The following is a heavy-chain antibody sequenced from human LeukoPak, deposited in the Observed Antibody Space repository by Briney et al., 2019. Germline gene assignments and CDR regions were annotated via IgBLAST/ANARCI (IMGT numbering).Heavy chain of an antibody. V-gene: IGHV3-23*01. CDR3: VKDQREAYGSGWSRDFDY. CDR2: LRYTGDST. D-gene: IGHD6-19*01. CDR1: GFTFSSSA. Sequence: GGSLRLSCAASGFTFSSSAMSWVRQAPGKGLEWVSGLRYTGDSTYYADSVKGRFTISRDNSKNTLYLQLNSLRAEDTAVYYCVKDQREAYGSGWSRDFDYWGQGTLVTVSS. J-gene: IGHJ4*02.